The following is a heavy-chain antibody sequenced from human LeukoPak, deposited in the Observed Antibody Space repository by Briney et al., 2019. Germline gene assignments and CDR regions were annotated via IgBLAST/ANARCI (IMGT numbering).Heavy chain of an antibody. J-gene: IGHJ4*02. CDR1: GGSFSGYY. CDR3: ARGRFLLRFLEWLSPTPFDY. D-gene: IGHD3-3*01. CDR2: INHSGST. V-gene: IGHV4-34*01. Sequence: SETLSLTCAVYGGSFSGYYWSWIRQPPGKGLEWIGEINHSGSTNYNPSLKSRVTISVDTSKNQFSLKLSSVTAADTAVYYCARGRFLLRFLEWLSPTPFDYWGQGTLVTVSS.